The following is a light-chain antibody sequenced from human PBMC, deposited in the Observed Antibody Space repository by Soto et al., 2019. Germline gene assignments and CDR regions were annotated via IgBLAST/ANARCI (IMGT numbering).Light chain of an antibody. CDR2: GAS. Sequence: EVFITQSPAILSFAQGERCTLSCRASQSVGINVAWYQQKPGQAPRLLIYGASTRATGSPDRFSASGSATEFTLTISSLLSEDFAVYYCQQYNDWPRTFGQGTKVDIK. CDR1: QSVGIN. V-gene: IGKV3-15*01. J-gene: IGKJ1*01. CDR3: QQYNDWPRT.